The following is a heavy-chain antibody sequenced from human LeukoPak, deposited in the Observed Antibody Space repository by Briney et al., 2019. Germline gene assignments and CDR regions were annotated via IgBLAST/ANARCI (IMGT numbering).Heavy chain of an antibody. V-gene: IGHV1-69*13. J-gene: IGHJ5*02. CDR1: GGTFSNYA. CDR3: ARGPAPPTQLADNWFDP. D-gene: IGHD6-6*01. Sequence: GASVKVSCKASGGTFSNYAISWVRQAPGQGLEWMGGIIPIFGTANYAQKFQGRVTITADESTSTAYMELSSLRSEDTAVYYCARGPAPPTQLADNWFDPWGQGTLVTVSS. CDR2: IIPIFGTA.